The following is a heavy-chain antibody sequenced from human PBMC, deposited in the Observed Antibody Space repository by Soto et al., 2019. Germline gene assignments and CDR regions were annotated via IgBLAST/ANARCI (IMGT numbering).Heavy chain of an antibody. CDR1: GFTFSSYW. V-gene: IGHV3-7*01. J-gene: IGHJ4*02. CDR3: ARDLDCWSGYPVSHYFDY. Sequence: GGSLRLSCAASGFTFSSYWMSWVRQAPGKGLEWVANIKQDGSEKYYVDSVKGRFTSSRDNAKNSLYLQMNSLRAEDTAVYYCARDLDCWSGYPVSHYFDYWGQGTLVTVSS. CDR2: IKQDGSEK. D-gene: IGHD3-3*01.